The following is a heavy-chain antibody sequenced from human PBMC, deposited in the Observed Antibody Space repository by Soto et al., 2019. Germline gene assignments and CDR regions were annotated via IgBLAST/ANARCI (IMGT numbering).Heavy chain of an antibody. Sequence: QVQLVESGGGVVQPGRSLRLSCAASGFTFSSYGMHWVRQAPGKGLEWVAVIWYDGSNKYYADSVKGRFTISRDNSKNTLYLQMNSLRAEDTAVYYCARDMTTSCYYGMDVWGQGTTVTVSS. J-gene: IGHJ6*02. CDR3: ARDMTTSCYYGMDV. CDR1: GFTFSSYG. D-gene: IGHD4-17*01. V-gene: IGHV3-33*01. CDR2: IWYDGSNK.